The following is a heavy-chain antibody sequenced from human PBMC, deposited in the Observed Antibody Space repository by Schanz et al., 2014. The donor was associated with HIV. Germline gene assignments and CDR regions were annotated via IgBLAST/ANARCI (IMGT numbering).Heavy chain of an antibody. CDR2: TNPVFGKA. Sequence: QVQLVQSGAEVKKPGSSLKESCKASGGTVSSSAITWMRQAPGQGPEWMGGTNPVFGKAIYAQKFQGRLTIIADESTSTVYMELSSLRSDDTAEYFCARGDRDDFWSGAAIWGQGTLVTVSS. J-gene: IGHJ4*02. V-gene: IGHV1-69*01. CDR3: ARGDRDDFWSGAAI. D-gene: IGHD3-3*01. CDR1: GGTVSSSA.